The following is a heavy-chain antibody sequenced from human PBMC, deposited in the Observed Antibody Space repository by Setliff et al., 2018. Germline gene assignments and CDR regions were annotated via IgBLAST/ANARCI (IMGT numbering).Heavy chain of an antibody. CDR3: ARGYQVTPPRADAFDI. J-gene: IGHJ3*02. D-gene: IGHD2-2*01. CDR2: IIPLFGTT. Sequence: SVKVSCKASGGNFNNYAINWVRQAPGQGLEWVGRIIPLFGTTNFAQEFQGRVTITADESTETTYMDLSSLRSEDTAVYYCARGYQVTPPRADAFDIWGQGTLVTVSS. CDR1: GGNFNNYA. V-gene: IGHV1-69*13.